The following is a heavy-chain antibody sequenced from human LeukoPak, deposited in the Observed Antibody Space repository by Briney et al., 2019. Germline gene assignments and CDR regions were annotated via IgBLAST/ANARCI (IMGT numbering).Heavy chain of an antibody. Sequence: SETLSLTCAVYGGSFSGYYWSWIRQPPGKGLEWIGEINHSGSTNYNPSLKSRITISVETSKNQFSLKLSSVTAADTAVYYCAKRRVGSVAAKGFFDYWGQGTLVTVSS. CDR1: GGSFSGYY. CDR2: INHSGST. V-gene: IGHV4-34*01. J-gene: IGHJ4*02. CDR3: AKRRVGSVAAKGFFDY. D-gene: IGHD2-15*01.